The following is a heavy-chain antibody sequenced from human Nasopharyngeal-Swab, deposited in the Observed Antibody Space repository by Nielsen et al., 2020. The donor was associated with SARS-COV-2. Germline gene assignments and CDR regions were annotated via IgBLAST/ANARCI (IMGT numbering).Heavy chain of an antibody. V-gene: IGHV4-61*03. CDR2: TYDSGAI. CDR1: GGSVNSGSYY. CDR3: ATYFVGRGGRGY. J-gene: IGHJ4*02. D-gene: IGHD3-9*01. Sequence: SETLSLTCTVSGGSVNSGSYYWSWIRQPPGKGLEWIGHTYDSGAINYNPSLKSRLTLSLDTSKSHFSLKLSSVTAADTAVYYCATYFVGRGGRGYWGQGTLVTVSS.